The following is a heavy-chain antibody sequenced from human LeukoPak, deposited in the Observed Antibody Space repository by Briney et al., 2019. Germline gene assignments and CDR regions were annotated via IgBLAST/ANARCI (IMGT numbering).Heavy chain of an antibody. Sequence: GGSLRLSCAASGFTFSDTWMHWVRQVPGKGLVWVSRIRGDGSDARYAEAVKGRFTFSRDNAKNTLYLQMNSLRDEDTAVYYCARDWFHAIDYWGQGTLVTVSS. CDR3: ARDWFHAIDY. CDR2: IRGDGSDA. D-gene: IGHD2/OR15-2a*01. V-gene: IGHV3-74*01. CDR1: GFTFSDTW. J-gene: IGHJ4*02.